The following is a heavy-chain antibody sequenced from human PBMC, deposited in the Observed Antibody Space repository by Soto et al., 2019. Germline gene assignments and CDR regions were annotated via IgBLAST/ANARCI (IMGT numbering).Heavy chain of an antibody. CDR2: SGST. Sequence: SETLSLTCTVSGDSINSYYWSWIRQPPGKGLEWIGYSGSTNYNPSLKSRLTISVDASKNQFSLKLSSVTAADTAVYYCVRDLRQTSRSGVAYNWFDPWGEGTLVTVSS. CDR3: VRDLRQTSRSGVAYNWFDP. CDR1: GDSINSYY. D-gene: IGHD6-25*01. V-gene: IGHV4-59*01. J-gene: IGHJ5*02.